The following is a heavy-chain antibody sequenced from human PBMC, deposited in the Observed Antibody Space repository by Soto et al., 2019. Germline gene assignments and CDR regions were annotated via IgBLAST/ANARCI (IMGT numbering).Heavy chain of an antibody. V-gene: IGHV3-66*01. CDR3: ARDVQFSAYD. CDR2: IYSGGST. CDR1: GFTVSSNY. J-gene: IGHJ4*02. Sequence: GGSLRLSCAASGFTVSSNYMSWVRQAPGKGLEWVSVIYSGGSTYYADSVKGRFTISRDNSKNTLYLQMNSMRAEDTAVYVCARDVQFSAYDWGQXTLVTVSS. D-gene: IGHD5-12*01.